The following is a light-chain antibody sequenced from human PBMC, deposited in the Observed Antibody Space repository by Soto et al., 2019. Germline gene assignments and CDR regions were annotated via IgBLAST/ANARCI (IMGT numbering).Light chain of an antibody. CDR3: QQLKSYPLS. CDR1: QDISRY. J-gene: IGKJ4*01. Sequence: DIPLTQSPSFLSASVGDRVTITCRTSQDISRYLAWYQQKPGKAPQLLISAASTLQSGVPSRFSGSGSGTEFTLTNSSLQPEDFATYHCQQLKSYPLSVGGGTKVEI. CDR2: AAS. V-gene: IGKV1-9*01.